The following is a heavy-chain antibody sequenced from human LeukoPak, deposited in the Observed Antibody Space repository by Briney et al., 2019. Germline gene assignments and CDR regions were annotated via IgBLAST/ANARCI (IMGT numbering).Heavy chain of an antibody. CDR2: IKQDASEE. CDR1: GFTFAGYW. CDR3: VRDRGRASVDY. D-gene: IGHD1-26*01. V-gene: IGHV3-7*01. J-gene: IGHJ4*02. Sequence: GGSLRLSCAASGFTFAGYWISWVRQAPGKGLEWVANIKQDASEEYYVDSVKGRFTISRDNAKNSLYLQMNSLRAEDTAVYYCVRDRGRASVDYWGQGTLVTVSS.